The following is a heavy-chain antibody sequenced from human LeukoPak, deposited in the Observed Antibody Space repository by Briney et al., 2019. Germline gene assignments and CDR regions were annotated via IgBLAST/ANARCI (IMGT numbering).Heavy chain of an antibody. D-gene: IGHD1-14*01. Sequence: ASVKVSCKASGYTFTDYYMHWVRQAPGQGLEWMGWINPNSGGTKYAQKFQGRVTMTRDTSINTAYMELTRLTYDDTAVYYCAXLPXXNWNHPXDXWGQGTXXXVSS. J-gene: IGHJ4*02. CDR3: AXLPXXNWNHPXDX. V-gene: IGHV1-2*02. CDR2: INPNSGGT. CDR1: GYTFTDYY.